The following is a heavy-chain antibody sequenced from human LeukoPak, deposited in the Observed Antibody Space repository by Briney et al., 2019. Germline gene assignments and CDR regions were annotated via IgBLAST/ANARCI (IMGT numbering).Heavy chain of an antibody. V-gene: IGHV4-34*01. Sequence: SETLSLTCAVYGESFSGYYWSWSWIRQPPGKGLEWIGEINHSGSTNYNPSLKSRVTISVDTSKNRFSLKLNSVTAADTAVYYCARNSSGYLDSWGQGTLVTVSS. CDR1: GESFSGYY. CDR3: ARNSSGYLDS. D-gene: IGHD3-22*01. CDR2: INHSGST. J-gene: IGHJ4*02.